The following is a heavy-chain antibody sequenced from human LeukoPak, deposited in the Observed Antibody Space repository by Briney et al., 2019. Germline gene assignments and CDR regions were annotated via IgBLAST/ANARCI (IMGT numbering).Heavy chain of an antibody. V-gene: IGHV4-59*08. CDR1: GGSFSGYY. J-gene: IGHJ4*02. CDR2: IYYSGST. Sequence: PSETLSLTCAVYGGSFSGYYWCWIRQPPGKGLEWIGYIYYSGSTNYNPSLKSRVTISVDTSKNQFSLKLSSVTAADTAVYYCARRYRWGGLEHYFDYWGQGTLVTVSS. D-gene: IGHD3-16*02. CDR3: ARRYRWGGLEHYFDY.